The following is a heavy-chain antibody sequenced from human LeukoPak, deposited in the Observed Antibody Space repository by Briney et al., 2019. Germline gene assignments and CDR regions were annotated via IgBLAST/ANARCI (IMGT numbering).Heavy chain of an antibody. Sequence: SETLSLTCAVYGGSFSGYYWSWIRQPPGKGLEWIGYIYYSGSTNYNPSLKSRVTISVDTSKNQFSLKLSSVTAADTAVYYCARLVRGVMDYWGQGTLVTVSS. V-gene: IGHV4-59*01. J-gene: IGHJ4*02. CDR2: IYYSGST. CDR1: GGSFSGYY. CDR3: ARLVRGVMDY. D-gene: IGHD3-10*01.